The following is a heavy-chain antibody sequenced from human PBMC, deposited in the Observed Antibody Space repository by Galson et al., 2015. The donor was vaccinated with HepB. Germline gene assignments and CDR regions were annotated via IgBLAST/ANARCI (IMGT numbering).Heavy chain of an antibody. Sequence: SETLSLTCTVSGGSISSSSYYWGWIRQPPGKGLEWIGSIYYSGSTYYNPSLKSRVTISVDTSKNQFSLKLSSVTAADTAVYYCASYGGIRVAVDYWGQGTLATVSS. V-gene: IGHV4-39*01. CDR2: IYYSGST. CDR3: ASYGGIRVAVDY. D-gene: IGHD6-19*01. CDR1: GGSISSSSYY. J-gene: IGHJ4*02.